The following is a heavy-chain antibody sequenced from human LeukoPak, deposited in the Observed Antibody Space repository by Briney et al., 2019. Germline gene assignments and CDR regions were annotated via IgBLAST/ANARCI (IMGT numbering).Heavy chain of an antibody. V-gene: IGHV1-18*01. D-gene: IGHD3-9*01. CDR2: ISAYNGNT. J-gene: IGHJ6*02. CDR1: GYTFTSYG. Sequence: ASVKVSCKASGYTFTSYGISWVRQAPGQGLEWMGWISAYNGNTNYAQKLQGRVTMTTDTSTSTAYMELRSLRSDDTAVYYCARGPPGNGVRYFDWLFSNYYYYGIDVWGQGTTVTVSS. CDR3: ARGPPGNGVRYFDWLFSNYYYYGIDV.